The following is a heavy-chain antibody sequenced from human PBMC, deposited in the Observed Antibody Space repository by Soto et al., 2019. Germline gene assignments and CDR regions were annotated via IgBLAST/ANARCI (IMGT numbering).Heavy chain of an antibody. D-gene: IGHD2-2*01. V-gene: IGHV3-23*01. CDR2: ISGSGGST. Sequence: EVQLLESGGGLVQPGGSLRLSCAASGFTFSSYAMSWVRQAPGKGLEWVSAISGSGGSTYYADSVKGPFTISRDNSKNTLYLQMNSLRAEDTAVYYCAKGLRGAVVPAARGVIFDYWGQGTLVTVSS. J-gene: IGHJ4*02. CDR1: GFTFSSYA. CDR3: AKGLRGAVVPAARGVIFDY.